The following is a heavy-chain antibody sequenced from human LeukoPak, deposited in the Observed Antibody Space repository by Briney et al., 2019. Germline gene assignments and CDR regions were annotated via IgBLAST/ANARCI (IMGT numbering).Heavy chain of an antibody. J-gene: IGHJ3*02. Sequence: GGSLRLSCAASGFTFSSYSMNWVRQAPGKGLEWVSSISSSSSYIYYADSVKGRFTISRDNAKNSLYLQMNSLRAEDTAVYYCARGTKKGGGGSPEHAFDIWGQGTMVTVSS. V-gene: IGHV3-21*01. CDR3: ARGTKKGGGGSPEHAFDI. CDR1: GFTFSSYS. CDR2: ISSSSSYI. D-gene: IGHD2-15*01.